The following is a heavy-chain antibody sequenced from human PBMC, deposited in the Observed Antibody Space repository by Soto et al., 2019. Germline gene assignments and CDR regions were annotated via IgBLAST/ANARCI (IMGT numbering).Heavy chain of an antibody. V-gene: IGHV4-4*02. J-gene: IGHJ6*02. Sequence: QVQLQESGPGLVKASGTLSLTCAVSGGSISSSNWWSWVRQPPGKGLEWIGEIYHSGSTNYNPSLKSRVTISVDKSKNQFSLKLSSVTAADTAVYYCARYYYGSGSYYNEPYYYGMDVWGQGTTVTVSS. D-gene: IGHD3-10*01. CDR3: ARYYYGSGSYYNEPYYYGMDV. CDR1: GGSISSSNW. CDR2: IYHSGST.